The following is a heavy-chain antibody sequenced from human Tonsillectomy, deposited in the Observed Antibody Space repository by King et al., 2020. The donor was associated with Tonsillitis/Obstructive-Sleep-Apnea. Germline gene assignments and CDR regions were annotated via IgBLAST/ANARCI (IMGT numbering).Heavy chain of an antibody. CDR3: ARFAVTTIGYYYYYMDV. Sequence: QLVQSGAEVKKPGSSVRVSCKASGGTFSSYAISWVRQAPGQGLEWLGGINPRFDTTNYAQKFQGRVTINADESTSTAYMELSSLRSEDTAVYYCARFAVTTIGYYYYYMDVWGKGTTVTVSS. V-gene: IGHV1-69*01. CDR1: GGTFSSYA. CDR2: INPRFDTT. D-gene: IGHD4-11*01. J-gene: IGHJ6*03.